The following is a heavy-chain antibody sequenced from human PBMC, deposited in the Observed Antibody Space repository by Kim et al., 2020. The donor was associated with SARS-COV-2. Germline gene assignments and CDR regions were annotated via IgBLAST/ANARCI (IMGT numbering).Heavy chain of an antibody. Sequence: ASVKVSCKASGYTFTSYDINWVRQATGQGLEWMGWMNPNSGNTGYAQKFQGRVTMTRNTSISTAYMELSSLRSEDTAVYYCARNLYGDYVFDYWGQGTLVTVSS. CDR3: ARNLYGDYVFDY. J-gene: IGHJ4*02. CDR2: MNPNSGNT. V-gene: IGHV1-8*01. CDR1: GYTFTSYD. D-gene: IGHD4-17*01.